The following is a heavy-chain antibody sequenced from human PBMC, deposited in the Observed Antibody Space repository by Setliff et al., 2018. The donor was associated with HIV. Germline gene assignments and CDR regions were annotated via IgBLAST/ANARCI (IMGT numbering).Heavy chain of an antibody. J-gene: IGHJ4*02. CDR2: IYYSGNT. CDR1: VGSISSSTYY. Sequence: SETLSLTCSVSVGSISSSTYYWGWVRQPPGKGLEWIGSIYYSGNTYYSPSLKSRLTISVDTSKNQFSLKLNSVTASDTAVYYCARLFQWMSFDYWGQGTLVTVSS. V-gene: IGHV4-39*01. CDR3: ARLFQWMSFDY. D-gene: IGHD5-12*01.